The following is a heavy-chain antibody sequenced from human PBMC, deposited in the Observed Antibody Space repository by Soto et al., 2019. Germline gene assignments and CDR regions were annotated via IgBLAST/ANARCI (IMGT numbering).Heavy chain of an antibody. CDR2: IYSAGST. CDR3: ARGHPDYDFWSGYRYYYYGMVV. J-gene: IGHJ6*02. Sequence: PGGSLRLSCAASGFTVNSNYMSWVRQAPGKGLEWVSVIYSAGSTYYADSVKGRFTISRDNSKNTVYLQMNSLRAEDKAVYYCARGHPDYDFWSGYRYYYYGMVVWGQGTTVKVSS. V-gene: IGHV3-53*01. CDR1: GFTVNSNY. D-gene: IGHD3-3*01.